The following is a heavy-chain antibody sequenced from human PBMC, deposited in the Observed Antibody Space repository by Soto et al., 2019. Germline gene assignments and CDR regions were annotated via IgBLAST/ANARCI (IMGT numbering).Heavy chain of an antibody. CDR3: ARSPAYGDYANLDT. J-gene: IGHJ5*02. CDR2: IYTTRSP. Sequence: LYLTCTVSCDSVSKYYLTWIRQPAGKGLEWIGRIYTTRSPNYNPSLKSRVTMSVDTSKNQFSLKLNLSSVTAADTAVYYCARSPAYGDYANLDTWGQGTLVTVSS. V-gene: IGHV4-4*07. CDR1: CDSVSKYY. D-gene: IGHD4-17*01.